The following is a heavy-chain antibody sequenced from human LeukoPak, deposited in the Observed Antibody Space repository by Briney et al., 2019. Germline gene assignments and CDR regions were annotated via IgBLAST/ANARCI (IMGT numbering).Heavy chain of an antibody. J-gene: IGHJ4*02. V-gene: IGHV3-23*01. CDR3: AKDKMVAVAGTFAY. D-gene: IGHD6-19*01. Sequence: ETLSLTCAVYGGSFSGYYWSWVRQAPGKGLEWVSAISGSGGSTYYADSVKGRFTISRDNSKNTLYLQMNSLRAEDTAVYYCAKDKMVAVAGTFAYWGQGTLVTVSS. CDR2: ISGSGGST. CDR1: GGSFSGYY.